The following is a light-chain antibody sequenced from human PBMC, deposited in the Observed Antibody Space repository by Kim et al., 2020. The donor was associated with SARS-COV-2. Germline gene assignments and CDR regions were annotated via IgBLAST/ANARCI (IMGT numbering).Light chain of an antibody. CDR1: QSVSSSS. V-gene: IGKV3-20*01. CDR2: GAS. Sequence: LCTGERATLSCMASQSVSSSSLAWYQQKPGLAPRLLIYGASRRATGIPDRFSGSGSGTDFTLTISRLEPEDFAVYYCQQYDSSPRTFGQGTKLEI. J-gene: IGKJ2*02. CDR3: QQYDSSPRT.